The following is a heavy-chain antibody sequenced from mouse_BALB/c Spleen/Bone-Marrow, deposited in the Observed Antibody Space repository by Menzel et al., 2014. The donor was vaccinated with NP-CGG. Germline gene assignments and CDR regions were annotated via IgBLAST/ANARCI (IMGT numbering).Heavy chain of an antibody. Sequence: EVNVVESGGGLAKPGGSLQVSCAASGFTFSTYAMSWVRPTPEKRLEWVATISSSGSYTYYPGSVRGRFTISGDHAKNCLYLQMSSLRSEETAMFYCSRLRMITTYFDVGGAGTPVTVSS. CDR3: SRLRMITTYFDV. V-gene: IGHV5-9-1*01. J-gene: IGHJ1*01. D-gene: IGHD2-4*01. CDR2: ISSSGSYT. CDR1: GFTFSTYA.